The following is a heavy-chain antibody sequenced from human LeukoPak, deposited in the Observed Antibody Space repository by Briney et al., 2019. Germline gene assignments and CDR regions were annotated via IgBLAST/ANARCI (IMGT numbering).Heavy chain of an antibody. V-gene: IGHV3-23*01. CDR1: EFDFSSHA. D-gene: IGHD4-17*01. CDR3: ANEIRPNDY. Sequence: GGSLRLSCAASEFDFSSHAVTWVRQAPGKGLEWVSAISISGSKTYYTDSVKGRFTISRDNSKNTLYLRMNSLRAEDTAVYYCANEIRPNDYWGQGTQVTVSS. CDR2: ISISGSKT. J-gene: IGHJ4*02.